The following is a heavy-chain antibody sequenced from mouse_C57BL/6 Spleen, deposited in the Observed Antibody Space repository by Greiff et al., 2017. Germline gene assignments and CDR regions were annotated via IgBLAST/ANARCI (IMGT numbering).Heavy chain of an antibody. J-gene: IGHJ1*03. V-gene: IGHV8-8*01. CDR1: GFSLSTFGMG. CDR3: TRFYYSNPYWYFDV. CDR2: IWWDDDK. Sequence: QVTLKESGPGILQPSQTLSLTCSFSGFSLSTFGMGVGWIRQPSGKGLEWLAHIWWDDDKYYNPALKSRLTISKDTSKNQVFLKIANVDTADTATYYCTRFYYSNPYWYFDVWGTGTTVTVSS. D-gene: IGHD2-5*01.